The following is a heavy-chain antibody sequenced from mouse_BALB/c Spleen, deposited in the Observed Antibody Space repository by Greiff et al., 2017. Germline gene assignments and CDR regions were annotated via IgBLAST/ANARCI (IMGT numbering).Heavy chain of an antibody. J-gene: IGHJ2*01. CDR2: ISSGGSYT. Sequence: EVKLVESGGGLVKPGGSLKLSCAASGFTFSSYTMSWVRQTPEKRLEWVATISSGGSYTYYPDSVKGRFTISRDNAKNTLYLQMSSLKSEDTAMYYCTRDRDGNYFDYWGQGTTLTVSS. CDR1: GFTFSSYT. CDR3: TRDRDGNYFDY. D-gene: IGHD2-1*01. V-gene: IGHV5-6-4*01.